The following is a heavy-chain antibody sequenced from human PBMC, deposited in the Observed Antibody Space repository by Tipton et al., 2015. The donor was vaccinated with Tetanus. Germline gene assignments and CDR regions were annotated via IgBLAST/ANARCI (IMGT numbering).Heavy chain of an antibody. J-gene: IGHJ4*02. CDR2: ITFGGNTK. V-gene: IGHV3-30-3*01. D-gene: IGHD3-16*01. CDR3: AREDGGPTLDYFDS. CDR1: GFTFTRYA. Sequence: SLRLSCAASGFTFTRYAMHWVRQAPGKGLEWVAVITFGGNTKYYTESVKGRFTLSRDNSQNTLFLQMNSLKLEDTAIYYCAREDGGPTLDYFDSWGQGALVIVSA.